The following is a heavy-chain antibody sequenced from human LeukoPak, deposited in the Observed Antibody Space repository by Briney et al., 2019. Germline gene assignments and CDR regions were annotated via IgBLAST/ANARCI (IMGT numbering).Heavy chain of an antibody. CDR1: GGSFSGYY. CDR3: AWRGRLRFLEWLLWWFDP. CDR2: INHSGST. D-gene: IGHD3-3*01. J-gene: IGHJ5*02. V-gene: IGHV4-34*01. Sequence: SETLSLTCAVYGGSFSGYYWSWIRQPPGKGLEWIGEINHSGSTNYNPSPKSRVTISVDTSKNQFSLKLSSVTAADTAVYYCAWRGRLRFLEWLLWWFDPWGQGTLVTVSS.